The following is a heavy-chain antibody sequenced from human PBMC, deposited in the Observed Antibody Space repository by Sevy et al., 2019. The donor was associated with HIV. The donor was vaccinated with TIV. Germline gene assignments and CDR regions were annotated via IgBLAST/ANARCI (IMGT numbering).Heavy chain of an antibody. V-gene: IGHV3-15*01. CDR1: GFTFSNAW. Sequence: GGSLRLSCAASGFTFSNAWMSWVRQAPGKGLEWVGRIKSKTDGGTTDYAAPVKGRFTISREDSKNTLYLQMNSLKTEDTAVYYCTTDLSLGSGSFDAFDIWGQGTMVTVSS. D-gene: IGHD3-10*01. CDR2: IKSKTDGGTT. CDR3: TTDLSLGSGSFDAFDI. J-gene: IGHJ3*02.